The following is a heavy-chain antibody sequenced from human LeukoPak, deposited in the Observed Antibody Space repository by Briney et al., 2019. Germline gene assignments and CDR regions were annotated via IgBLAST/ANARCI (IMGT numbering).Heavy chain of an antibody. CDR3: AKHGYCSGISCFFDF. J-gene: IGHJ4*02. V-gene: IGHV3-23*01. Sequence: GGSLRLSCTGSGFTFRSYALSWVRQAPGKGLEWVSGISGSGPYTFYTDSVKGRFTISRDSSKNTLYLQMNSLRAEDTALYYCAKHGYCSGISCFFDFWGQGTLVTVSS. CDR1: GFTFRSYA. CDR2: ISGSGPYT. D-gene: IGHD2-2*03.